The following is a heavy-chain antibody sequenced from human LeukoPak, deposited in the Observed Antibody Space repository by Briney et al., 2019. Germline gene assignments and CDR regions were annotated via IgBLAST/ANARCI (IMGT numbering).Heavy chain of an antibody. D-gene: IGHD3-3*01. Sequence: ASVKVSCKASGYTFTGYYMHWVRQAPRQGLEWMGWINPNSGGTNYAQKFQGRVTMTRDTSISTAYMELSRLRSDDTAVYYCARPLYDFSSDYLYYWGQGTLVTVSS. CDR2: INPNSGGT. J-gene: IGHJ4*02. V-gene: IGHV1-2*02. CDR3: ARPLYDFSSDYLYY. CDR1: GYTFTGYY.